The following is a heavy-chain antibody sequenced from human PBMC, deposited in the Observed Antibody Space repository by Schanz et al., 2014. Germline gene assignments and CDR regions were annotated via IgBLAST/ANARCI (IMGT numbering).Heavy chain of an antibody. CDR3: AGWLYCVGDCYVEIGTGGFDP. D-gene: IGHD2-21*01. V-gene: IGHV4-34*09. CDR2: IDHAGST. J-gene: IGHJ5*02. Sequence: QVQLQESGPGLVKPSQTLSLTCAVYGGSFSDYHWSWIRQAPGKGLEWIGDIDHAGSTDYNPSRKSRVTISVDTSRNQFSLKRTSVTAADTAVYYCAGWLYCVGDCYVEIGTGGFDPWGQGTLVTVSS. CDR1: GGSFSDYH.